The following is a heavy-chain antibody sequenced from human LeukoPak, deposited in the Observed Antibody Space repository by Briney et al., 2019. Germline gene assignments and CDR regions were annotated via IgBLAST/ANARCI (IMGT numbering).Heavy chain of an antibody. CDR2: FDPEDGET. D-gene: IGHD3-10*01. J-gene: IGHJ5*02. CDR1: GHTLTELY. Sequence: ASVKVSCKVSGHTLTELYMHWVRQAPGKGLEWMGGFDPEDGETIYAQKFQGRATMTEDTSTDTAYMELSSLRSEDTAVYYCASLDGSGSYSTYNWFDPWGQGTLVTVSS. V-gene: IGHV1-24*01. CDR3: ASLDGSGSYSTYNWFDP.